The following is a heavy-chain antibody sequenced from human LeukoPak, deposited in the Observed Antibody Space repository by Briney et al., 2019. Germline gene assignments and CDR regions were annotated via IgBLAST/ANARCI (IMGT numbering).Heavy chain of an antibody. V-gene: IGHV1-2*02. D-gene: IGHD3-10*01. J-gene: IGHJ4*02. CDR2: INPNSGGT. CDR3: ARDRSGFGELLFDY. Sequence: VASVKVSCKASGYTFTGYYMHWVRQAPGQGLEWMGWINPNSGGTNYAQKFQGRVTMTRDTSISTAYMELSRLRSDDTAVYYCARDRSGFGELLFDYWGQGTLVTVSS. CDR1: GYTFTGYY.